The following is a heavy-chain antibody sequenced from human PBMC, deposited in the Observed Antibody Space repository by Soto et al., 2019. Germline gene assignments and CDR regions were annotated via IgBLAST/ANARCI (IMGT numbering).Heavy chain of an antibody. Sequence: ASVKVSCKXSGYTFTGYYMHWVRQAPGQGLEWMGWINPNSGGTNYAEKFQGRVTMTRDTSISTAYMELSRLRSDDTAVYYCARHPDYGEFGYWGQGTLVTVSS. V-gene: IGHV1-2*02. CDR1: GYTFTGYY. D-gene: IGHD4-17*01. J-gene: IGHJ4*02. CDR2: INPNSGGT. CDR3: ARHPDYGEFGY.